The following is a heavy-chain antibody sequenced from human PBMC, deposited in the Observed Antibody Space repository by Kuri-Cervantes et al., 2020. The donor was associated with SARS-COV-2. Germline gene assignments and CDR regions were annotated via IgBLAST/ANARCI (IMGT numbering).Heavy chain of an antibody. Sequence: GGSLRLSYAASGFTFSSYAMSWVRQAPGKGLEWVSAISGSGGSTYYADSVKGRFTISRDNSKNTLYLQMNSLRAEDTAVYYCAKEGRVPAARYYYYGMDVWGQGTTVTVSS. D-gene: IGHD2-2*01. CDR3: AKEGRVPAARYYYYGMDV. CDR2: ISGSGGST. CDR1: GFTFSSYA. V-gene: IGHV3-23*01. J-gene: IGHJ6*02.